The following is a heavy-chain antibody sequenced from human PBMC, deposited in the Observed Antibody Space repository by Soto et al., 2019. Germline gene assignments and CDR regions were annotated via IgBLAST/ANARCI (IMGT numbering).Heavy chain of an antibody. CDR2: IIPIFGTA. CDR1: GGTFSSYA. V-gene: IGHV1-69*13. CDR3: ARDYPGIAVAGTGPGLFDP. Sequence: SVKVSCKASGGTFSSYAISWVRQAPGQGLEWMGGIIPIFGTANYAQKFQGRVTITADESTSTAYMELSSLRSEDTAVYYCARDYPGIAVAGTGPGLFDPWGQGTLVTVSS. D-gene: IGHD6-19*01. J-gene: IGHJ5*02.